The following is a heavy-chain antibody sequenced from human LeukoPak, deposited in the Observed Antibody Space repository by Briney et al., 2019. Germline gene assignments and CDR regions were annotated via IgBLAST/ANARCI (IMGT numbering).Heavy chain of an antibody. D-gene: IGHD5-12*01. CDR2: IIPIFGTT. Sequence: SVKVSCKASGGTFSSHGISWVRQAPGQGLERVGGIIPIFGTTNYAQKVQGRVTITTDESTRTGYMELRSLRSDDTAVYYCARGDSGYDYGFDNWGQGTLVTVSS. CDR1: GGTFSSHG. CDR3: ARGDSGYDYGFDN. V-gene: IGHV1-69*05. J-gene: IGHJ4*02.